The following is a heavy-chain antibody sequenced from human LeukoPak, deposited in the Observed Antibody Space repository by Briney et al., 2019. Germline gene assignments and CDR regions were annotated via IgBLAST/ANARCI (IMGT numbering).Heavy chain of an antibody. CDR3: ARCRYTYGYWDN. D-gene: IGHD5-18*01. V-gene: IGHV1-2*02. Sequence: ASVKVSCKASGYTFTGYYIHWVRQAPGQGLEWMGWINPNSGGTKYAQKFQGRVTMTRDTSISTAYMELSGLTSDDTAVYYCARCRYTYGYWDNWGQGTLVTGFS. CDR2: INPNSGGT. CDR1: GYTFTGYY. J-gene: IGHJ4*02.